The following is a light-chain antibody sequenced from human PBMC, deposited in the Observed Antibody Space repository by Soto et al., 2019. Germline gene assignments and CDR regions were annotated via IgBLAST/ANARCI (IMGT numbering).Light chain of an antibody. V-gene: IGKV3-15*01. CDR3: QQYNNWPPWT. Sequence: EIVMTQSPATLSVSPGERATLACWASQSVSSNLAWYQQKPGQAPRLLIYGASTRATGIPARFSGSGSGTDFTLTVSSLQSEDFAVYYCQQYNNWPPWTSGQGTRVEIK. CDR2: GAS. J-gene: IGKJ1*01. CDR1: QSVSSN.